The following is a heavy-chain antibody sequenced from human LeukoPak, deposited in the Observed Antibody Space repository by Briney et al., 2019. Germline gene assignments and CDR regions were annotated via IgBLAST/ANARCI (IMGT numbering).Heavy chain of an antibody. CDR3: ARGLNTSPGVDY. J-gene: IGHJ4*02. CDR1: GFTFSNYW. V-gene: IGHV3-7*01. CDR2: IKEDGSQK. D-gene: IGHD3-16*01. Sequence: GGSLRLSCAVSGFTFSNYWMNWVRQAPGKGLEWVANIKEDGSQKYYVESVKGRFTVSRGNAKNSVYLQMSSLRDEDTAVYYCARGLNTSPGVDYWGQGTLVTVSS.